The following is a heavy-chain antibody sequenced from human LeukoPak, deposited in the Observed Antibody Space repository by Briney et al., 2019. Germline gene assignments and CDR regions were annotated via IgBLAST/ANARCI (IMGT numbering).Heavy chain of an antibody. Sequence: PGGSLRLSCAASGFTFSSYSMNWVRQAPGKGLEWVSSISSSSSYIYYADSVKGRFTISRDNAKNSLYLQMNSLRAEDTAVYYCAAIVGATNAFDIWGQGTMVTVSS. CDR2: ISSSSSYI. V-gene: IGHV3-21*04. J-gene: IGHJ3*02. D-gene: IGHD1-26*01. CDR3: AAIVGATNAFDI. CDR1: GFTFSSYS.